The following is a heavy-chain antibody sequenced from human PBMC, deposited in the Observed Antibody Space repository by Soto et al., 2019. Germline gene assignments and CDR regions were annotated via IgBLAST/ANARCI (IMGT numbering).Heavy chain of an antibody. D-gene: IGHD1-26*01. Sequence: QVQLVQSGAEVKKPGASVTVSCKASGYTFTSYGISWVRQAPGEGLEWMGGISAYNGNTNYAQKLQGRVTMTTDTTTSTAYMELRSLRYDGTAVYYCAKVDSGSYQTWGQGTLVTVSS. CDR3: AKVDSGSYQT. V-gene: IGHV1-18*04. CDR2: ISAYNGNT. CDR1: GYTFTSYG. J-gene: IGHJ5*02.